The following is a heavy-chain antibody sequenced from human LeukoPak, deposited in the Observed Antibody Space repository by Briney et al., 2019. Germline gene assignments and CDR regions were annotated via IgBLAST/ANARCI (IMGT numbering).Heavy chain of an antibody. CDR2: IYYSGST. Sequence: SEALSLTCTVSGGSISSYYWSWIRQPPGKGLEWIGYIYYSGSTNYNPSLKSRVTISVDTSKNQFSLKLSSVTAADTAVYYCATSWKFSYGSPTYYYGMDVWGQGTTVTVSS. CDR1: GGSISSYY. V-gene: IGHV4-59*01. D-gene: IGHD5-18*01. CDR3: ATSWKFSYGSPTYYYGMDV. J-gene: IGHJ6*02.